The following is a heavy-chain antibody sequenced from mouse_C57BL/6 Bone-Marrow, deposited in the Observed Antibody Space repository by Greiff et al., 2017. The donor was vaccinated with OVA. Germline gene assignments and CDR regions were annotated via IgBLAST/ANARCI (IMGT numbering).Heavy chain of an antibody. CDR2: IYPRSGNT. Sequence: QVQLQQSGAELARPGASVKLSCKASGYTFTSYGISWVKQRTGQGLEWIGEIYPRSGNTYYNEKFKGKATLTADKSSSTAYMELRSLTSEDSAVYFCARRGDYDWDYYAMDYWGQGTSVTVSS. CDR3: ARRGDYDWDYYAMDY. V-gene: IGHV1-81*01. J-gene: IGHJ4*01. D-gene: IGHD2-4*01. CDR1: GYTFTSYG.